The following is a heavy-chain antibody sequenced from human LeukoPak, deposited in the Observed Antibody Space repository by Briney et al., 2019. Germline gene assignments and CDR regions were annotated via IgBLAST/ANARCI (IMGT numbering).Heavy chain of an antibody. Sequence: SETLSLTCAVYGGSFSGYYWSWIRQPPGKGLEWIGEINHSGSTNYNPSLKSRVTISVDTSKNQFSLKLSSVTAADTAVYYCARNYIAARRALDYWGQGTLVTVS. J-gene: IGHJ4*02. CDR1: GGSFSGYY. D-gene: IGHD6-6*01. CDR2: INHSGST. V-gene: IGHV4-34*01. CDR3: ARNYIAARRALDY.